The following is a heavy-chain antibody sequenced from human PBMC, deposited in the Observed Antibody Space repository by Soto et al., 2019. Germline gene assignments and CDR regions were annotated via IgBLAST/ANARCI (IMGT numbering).Heavy chain of an antibody. CDR2: INPETGGT. CDR1: GYTFTGYY. CDR3: ARERYQVISDGMDV. V-gene: IGHV1-2*02. D-gene: IGHD2-2*01. Sequence: QVQLVQSGADVKTPGASVRVSCKASGYTFTGYYVHWVREAPGQGLEWMGWINPETGGTSYAQNIQGSVTLSRDTSINTAYLELSRLRFDDAAVYFCARERYQVISDGMDVWGQGTTVTVSS. J-gene: IGHJ6*02.